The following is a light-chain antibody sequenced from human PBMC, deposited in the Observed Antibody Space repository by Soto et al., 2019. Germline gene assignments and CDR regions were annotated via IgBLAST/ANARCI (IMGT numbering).Light chain of an antibody. J-gene: IGKJ1*01. CDR1: QSITSSY. Sequence: EVVMTQSPATLSVSPGDRATLSCRASQSITSSYLAWYQQKPGQAPRLLIYGASSGTTGIPDRFSGSGSGTDFTLTISRLEPEDFAVYYCQQYGRSPWTFGQGTKVDIK. CDR2: GAS. V-gene: IGKV3-20*01. CDR3: QQYGRSPWT.